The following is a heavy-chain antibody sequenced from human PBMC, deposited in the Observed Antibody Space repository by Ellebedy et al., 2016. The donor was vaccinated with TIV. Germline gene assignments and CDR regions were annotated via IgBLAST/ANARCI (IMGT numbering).Heavy chain of an antibody. CDR2: IWYDGSNK. D-gene: IGHD2-15*01. J-gene: IGHJ6*02. Sequence: PGGSLRLSCAASGFPFSSYGLHWVRQAPGKGLEWVAVIWYDGSNKYYVDSVKGRFTISRDNSKNTLSLQMNHLRAEDTAVYYCASLGYCSGGSCYSGGMDVWGQGTTVTVSS. V-gene: IGHV3-33*01. CDR3: ASLGYCSGGSCYSGGMDV. CDR1: GFPFSSYG.